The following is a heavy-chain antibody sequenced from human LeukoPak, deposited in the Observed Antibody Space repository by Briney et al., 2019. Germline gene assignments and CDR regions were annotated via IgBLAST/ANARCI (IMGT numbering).Heavy chain of an antibody. CDR2: IRSKARGGTT. Sequence: PGRSLRLSCTASGFTSGDYAMSWFRQAPGQGLEWVGFIRSKARGGTTEYAASVKGRFTISRDDSKTIAQLQMNSLRTEDTAVYYCSRVRGHYYMDVWGKGTTVTVSS. CDR3: SRVRGHYYMDV. CDR1: GFTSGDYA. D-gene: IGHD1-26*01. V-gene: IGHV3-49*03. J-gene: IGHJ6*03.